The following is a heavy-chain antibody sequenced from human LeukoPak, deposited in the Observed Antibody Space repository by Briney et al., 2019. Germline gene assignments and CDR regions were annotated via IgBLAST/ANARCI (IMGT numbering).Heavy chain of an antibody. V-gene: IGHV3-20*01. CDR1: GFTFDDYG. J-gene: IGHJ4*02. D-gene: IGHD1-1*01. Sequence: GGSLRLSCAASGFTFDDYGMSWVRQAPGKGLEWVSGINWNGGSTGYADSVKGRFTISRDNAKNSLYLQINSLRAEDTALYHCARGDWKYFDYWGQGTLVTVSS. CDR3: ARGDWKYFDY. CDR2: INWNGGST.